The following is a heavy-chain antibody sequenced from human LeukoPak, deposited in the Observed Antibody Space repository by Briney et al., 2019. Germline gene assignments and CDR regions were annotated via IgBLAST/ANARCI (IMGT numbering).Heavy chain of an antibody. CDR1: GGTFSSYA. J-gene: IGHJ5*02. CDR2: IIPIFGTA. Sequence: ASVKVSCKASGGTFSSYAISWVRQAPGQGLEWMGRIIPIFGTANYAQKFQGRATITADKSTSTAYMELSSLRSEDTAVYYCARAGGYSGYGDWFDPWGQGTLVTVSS. V-gene: IGHV1-69*06. CDR3: ARAGGYSGYGDWFDP. D-gene: IGHD5-12*01.